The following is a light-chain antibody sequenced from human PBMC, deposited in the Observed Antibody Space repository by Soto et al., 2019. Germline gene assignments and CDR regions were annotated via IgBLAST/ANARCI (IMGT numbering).Light chain of an antibody. CDR3: QQYNNWPPWT. J-gene: IGKJ1*01. Sequence: EFVLTQSPGTLSLSPGERATLSCRASQSVSSNLAWYQQKPGQAPRLLIYGASTRATGIPARFSGSGSGTEFTLTLSSLQSEDFAVYYCQQYNNWPPWTFGQGTKVDI. V-gene: IGKV3-15*01. CDR2: GAS. CDR1: QSVSSN.